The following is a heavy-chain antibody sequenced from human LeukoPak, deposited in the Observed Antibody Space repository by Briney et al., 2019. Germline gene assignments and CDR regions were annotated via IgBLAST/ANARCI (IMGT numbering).Heavy chain of an antibody. CDR3: AKDIGYYDSSGYDAFDI. Sequence: GGSLRLSCAASGFTFSSYAMSWVRQAPGKGLEWVSAISGSGGSTYYADSVKGRFTISRDNAKNSLYLQMNSLRAEDTALYYCAKDIGYYDSSGYDAFDIWGQGTMVTVSS. V-gene: IGHV3-23*01. CDR1: GFTFSSYA. J-gene: IGHJ3*02. CDR2: ISGSGGST. D-gene: IGHD3-22*01.